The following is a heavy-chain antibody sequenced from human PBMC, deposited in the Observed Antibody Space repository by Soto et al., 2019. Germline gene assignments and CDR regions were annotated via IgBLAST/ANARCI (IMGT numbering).Heavy chain of an antibody. Sequence: EVQLLESGGGLVQPGGSLRLSCAASGFTFSSYAMSWVRQAPGKGLEWVSAISDSGGSTYYADSVRGRFTISRDNSKNTLFLQLSSLRAEDTALYCCARHRPPGPNCDSWGQGTLVTVSS. CDR2: ISDSGGST. CDR3: ARHRPPGPNCDS. J-gene: IGHJ4*02. V-gene: IGHV3-23*01. CDR1: GFTFSSYA. D-gene: IGHD2-2*01.